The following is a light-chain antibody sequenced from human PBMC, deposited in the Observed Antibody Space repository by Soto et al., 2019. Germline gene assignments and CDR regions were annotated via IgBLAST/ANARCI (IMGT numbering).Light chain of an antibody. Sequence: EIVMTQSPLSLPVTPGEPASISCRSSQSLLHNNGYNYLDWYVQKTGQSPQILIYAASNRASGVPDRFSGSGSGTDLTLKISRVEAEDVGVYYCMQTLQTPVYTFGQGTKLEIK. CDR2: AAS. CDR1: QSLLHNNGYNY. J-gene: IGKJ2*01. V-gene: IGKV2-28*01. CDR3: MQTLQTPVYT.